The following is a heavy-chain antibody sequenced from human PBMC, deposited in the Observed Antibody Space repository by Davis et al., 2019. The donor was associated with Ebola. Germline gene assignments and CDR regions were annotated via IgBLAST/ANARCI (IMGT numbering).Heavy chain of an antibody. J-gene: IGHJ6*02. Sequence: PGGSLRLSCAASGFIFSNYWMSWVRQAPGKGPEWVAIIKQDGGEKYYVDSVKGRFTISRDNAKNSLFLQMNSLRAEDTALYYCASGDGRGSSYDMDVWGQGTTVTVSS. D-gene: IGHD5-12*01. CDR1: GFIFSNYW. V-gene: IGHV3-7*03. CDR2: IKQDGGEK. CDR3: ASGDGRGSSYDMDV.